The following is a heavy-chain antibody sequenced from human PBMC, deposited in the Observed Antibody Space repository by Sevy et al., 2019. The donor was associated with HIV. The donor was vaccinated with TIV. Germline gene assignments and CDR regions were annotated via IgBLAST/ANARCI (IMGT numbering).Heavy chain of an antibody. V-gene: IGHV1-24*01. Sequence: ASVKVSCKVSGYTLTQLSMHLVRQVPGKGREWMGSFDPEDDETIYAQKFQGRVTMTEDTSTDTAYMELNSLRSEDTAVYYCATTKDYYENSGDPFDYWGQGTLVTVSS. D-gene: IGHD3-22*01. CDR3: ATTKDYYENSGDPFDY. CDR2: FDPEDDET. CDR1: GYTLTQLS. J-gene: IGHJ4*02.